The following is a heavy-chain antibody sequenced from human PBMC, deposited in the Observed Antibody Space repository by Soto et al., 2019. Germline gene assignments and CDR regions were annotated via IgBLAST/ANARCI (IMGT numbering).Heavy chain of an antibody. CDR3: ARGCSGDPSFDC. D-gene: IGHD2-15*01. J-gene: IGHJ4*02. CDR1: GGSISSGGYS. CDR2: IYHSGRN. V-gene: IGHV4-30-2*01. Sequence: QLPLQESGSGLVKPSQTLSLTCAVSGGSISSGGYSWSWIRQPPGKGLEWIGYIYHSGRNYYNPSLKSRVAISVDRSKNQFALKLSSVTAADTAVYYCARGCSGDPSFDCWGQGTLVTVSS.